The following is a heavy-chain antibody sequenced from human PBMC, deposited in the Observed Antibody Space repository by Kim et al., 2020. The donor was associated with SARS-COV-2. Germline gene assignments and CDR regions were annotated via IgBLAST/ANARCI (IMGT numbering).Heavy chain of an antibody. J-gene: IGHJ5*02. D-gene: IGHD5-12*01. CDR2: INHSGST. V-gene: IGHV4-34*01. CDR3: ARGRRGGMGGYDSVYNWFDP. Sequence: SETLSLTCAVYGGSFSGYYWSWIRQPPGKGLEWIGEINHSGSTNYNPSLKSRVTISVDTSKNQFSLKLSSVTAADTAVYYCARGRRGGMGGYDSVYNWFDPWGQGTLVTVSS. CDR1: GGSFSGYY.